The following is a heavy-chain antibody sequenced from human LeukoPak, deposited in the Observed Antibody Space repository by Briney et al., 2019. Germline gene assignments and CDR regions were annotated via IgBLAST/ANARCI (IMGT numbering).Heavy chain of an antibody. CDR1: GFTFSSDG. CDR3: AKDRGGGVYSYGLNWFDP. CDR2: IRYDVSNR. V-gene: IGHV3-30*02. Sequence: GGSLRLSCAASGFTFSSDGMHWVRQAPGKGLERVAFIRYDVSNRYYAYSVNGRFTIPRDNSKNTLYLQMNSLRAEDTAVYYCAKDRGGGVYSYGLNWFDPWGQGTLVTVSS. D-gene: IGHD5-18*01. J-gene: IGHJ5*02.